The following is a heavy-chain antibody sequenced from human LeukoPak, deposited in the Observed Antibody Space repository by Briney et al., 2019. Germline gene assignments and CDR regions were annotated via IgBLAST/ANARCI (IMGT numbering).Heavy chain of an antibody. V-gene: IGHV4-59*01. CDR1: GDSISPYY. CDR2: IYYSGGA. D-gene: IGHD1-1*01. CDR3: ARDEVPGDY. J-gene: IGHJ4*02. Sequence: PSETLSLTCTVSGDSISPYYWNWIRQPPGKGLEWIGYIYYSGGADYNPALKSRVTISIDTSKNQFSLKLSSVTAADTAVYFCARDEVPGDYWGKGTLVSFSS.